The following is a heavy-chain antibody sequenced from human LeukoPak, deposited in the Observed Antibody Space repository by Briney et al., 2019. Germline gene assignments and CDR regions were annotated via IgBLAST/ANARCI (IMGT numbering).Heavy chain of an antibody. CDR2: IYTSGSI. V-gene: IGHV4-4*07. J-gene: IGHJ4*02. CDR1: GGSISSYY. Sequence: SETLSLTCTVSGGSISSYYWSWIRQPAGKGLEWIGRIYTSGSINYNPSLKSRVTMSVDTSKNQFSLKLSSVTAADTAIYYCARAGYSYGIISYFDSWGQGTLVTVSS. CDR3: ARAGYSYGIISYFDS. D-gene: IGHD5-18*01.